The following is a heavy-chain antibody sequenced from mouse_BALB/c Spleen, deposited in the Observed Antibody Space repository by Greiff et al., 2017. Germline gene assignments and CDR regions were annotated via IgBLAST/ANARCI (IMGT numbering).Heavy chain of an antibody. Sequence: EVQLQESGPGLVKPSQSLSLTCTVTGYSITSDYAWNWIRQFPGNKLEWMGYISYSGSTSYNPSLKSRISITRDTSKNQFFLQLNSVTTEDTATYYCATIITTYFDYWGQGTTLTVSS. CDR3: ATIITTYFDY. D-gene: IGHD1-1*01. CDR1: GYSITSDYA. V-gene: IGHV3-2*02. J-gene: IGHJ2*01. CDR2: ISYSGST.